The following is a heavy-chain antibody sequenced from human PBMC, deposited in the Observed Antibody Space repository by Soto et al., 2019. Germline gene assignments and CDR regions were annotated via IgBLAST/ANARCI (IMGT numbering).Heavy chain of an antibody. V-gene: IGHV1-46*01. CDR3: ARDRPTIFGVVIRNYYYYYYGMDV. CDR1: GYTFTSYY. J-gene: IGHJ6*02. Sequence: ASVKVSCKASGYTFTSYYMHWVRQAPGQGLEWMGIINPSGGSTSYAQKFQGRVTMTRDTSTSTVYMELSSLRSEDTAVYYCARDRPTIFGVVIRNYYYYYYGMDVWGRGTTVTVSS. CDR2: INPSGGST. D-gene: IGHD3-3*01.